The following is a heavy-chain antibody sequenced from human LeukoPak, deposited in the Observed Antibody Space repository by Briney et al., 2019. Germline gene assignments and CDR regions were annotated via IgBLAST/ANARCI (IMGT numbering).Heavy chain of an antibody. Sequence: PGGSLSLSCAASGFTFSSYPMHWVRQAPGKGPEYVSAISGYGCSTYYADSVKGRFTISRDNSKNTVYLQMGSLRPEDMAVYYCARVGYKNGGADYFDYWGQGTLVTVSS. CDR2: ISGYGCST. J-gene: IGHJ4*02. V-gene: IGHV3-64*02. CDR1: GFTFSSYP. D-gene: IGHD3-22*01. CDR3: ARVGYKNGGADYFDY.